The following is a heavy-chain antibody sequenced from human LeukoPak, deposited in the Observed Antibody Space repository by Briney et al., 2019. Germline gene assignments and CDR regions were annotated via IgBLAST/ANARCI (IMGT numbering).Heavy chain of an antibody. V-gene: IGHV3-48*04. Sequence: GGSLRLSCAASGFTFSSYSMNWVRQAPGKGLEWVSYISTGSSTIYYADSVKGRFTISRDNAKNSLYLQMNSLRAEDTAVYYCARYYGDYAFDYWGQGTLVTVSS. D-gene: IGHD4-17*01. CDR3: ARYYGDYAFDY. CDR1: GFTFSSYS. J-gene: IGHJ4*02. CDR2: ISTGSSTI.